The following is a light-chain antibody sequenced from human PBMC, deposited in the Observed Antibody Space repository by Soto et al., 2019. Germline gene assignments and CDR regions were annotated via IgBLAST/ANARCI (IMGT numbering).Light chain of an antibody. CDR3: CSYAGSSTYV. J-gene: IGLJ1*01. CDR1: SSDVGSYNL. Sequence: QSALTQPASVSGSPGQSITISCTGTSSDVGSYNLVSWYQQHPGKAPKLMIYEGSKRHSGVSNRFPGSKSGNTASLTISGLQAEDEADYFCCSYAGSSTYVFGTGTKLTVL. CDR2: EGS. V-gene: IGLV2-23*01.